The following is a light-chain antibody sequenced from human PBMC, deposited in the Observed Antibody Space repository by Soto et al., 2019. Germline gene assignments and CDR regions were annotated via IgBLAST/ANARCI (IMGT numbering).Light chain of an antibody. CDR1: GSDVGGYNY. V-gene: IGLV2-14*01. CDR2: DVS. Sequence: QSVLTQPASVYGSPGQWIRISCTGNGSDVGGYNYVSWDQQDPGKAPKLMIYDVSNRLSGVSNRFSASKSGNTASLTISRLLAKHKAAYYFTLYTSSTTQVFGTSTKFTV. CDR3: TLYTSSTTQV. J-gene: IGLJ1*01.